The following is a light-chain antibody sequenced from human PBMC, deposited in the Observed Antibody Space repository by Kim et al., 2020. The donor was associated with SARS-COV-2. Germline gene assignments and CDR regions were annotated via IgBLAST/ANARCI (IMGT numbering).Light chain of an antibody. CDR1: NIGSKR. V-gene: IGLV3-21*04. Sequence: SSELTQPPSVSVAPGKTARITCGGNNIGSKRVHWYQQKPGQAPVVVIYYDSDRPSGIPERFSGSNSGNTATLTISRVEAGDEADYYCQVWDSSSDHWVFGGGTKLTVL. CDR2: YDS. J-gene: IGLJ3*02. CDR3: QVWDSSSDHWV.